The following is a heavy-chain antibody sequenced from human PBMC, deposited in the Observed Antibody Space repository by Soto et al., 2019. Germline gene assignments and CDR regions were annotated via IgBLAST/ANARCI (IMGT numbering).Heavy chain of an antibody. V-gene: IGHV4-34*01. CDR3: ARDSRGSYGVDY. D-gene: IGHD1-26*01. J-gene: IGHJ4*02. Sequence: SETLSLTCAFYDGSFIGYYWSWIRQPPGKGLEWIGEINHSGSTNYNPSLKSRVTISVDTSKNQFSLKLSSVTAADTAVYYCARDSRGSYGVDYWAQGTLVTVSS. CDR2: INHSGST. CDR1: DGSFIGYY.